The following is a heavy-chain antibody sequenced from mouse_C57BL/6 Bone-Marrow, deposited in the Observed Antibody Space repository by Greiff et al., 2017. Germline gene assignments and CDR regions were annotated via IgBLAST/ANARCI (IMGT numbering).Heavy chain of an antibody. Sequence: QVQLQQPGAELVRPGTSVKLSCKASGYTFTSYWMHWVKQRPGQGLEWIGLIDPSASYTNYNQKFKGKATLTVDTSSSTAYMQLSSLTSEDSAVYYCARQRSNFFDYWGQGTTLTVSS. CDR1: GYTFTSYW. J-gene: IGHJ2*01. V-gene: IGHV1-59*01. D-gene: IGHD5-1*01. CDR3: ARQRSNFFDY. CDR2: IDPSASYT.